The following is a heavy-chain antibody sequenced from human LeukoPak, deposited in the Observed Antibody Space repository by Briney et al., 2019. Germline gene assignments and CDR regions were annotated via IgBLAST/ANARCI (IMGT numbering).Heavy chain of an antibody. CDR2: IYPGDSDT. D-gene: IGHD5-24*01. V-gene: IGHV5-51*01. CDR1: GYTFSSYW. J-gene: IGHJ4*02. CDR3: ARQNNFRLDY. Sequence: GESLKISCKGSGYTFSSYWIGWVRQMPGKGLEWMGIIYPGDSDTRYSPSLQGQVTISVDTSIGTAYLQWSSLKASDTAIYYCARQNNFRLDYWGQGTLVTVSS.